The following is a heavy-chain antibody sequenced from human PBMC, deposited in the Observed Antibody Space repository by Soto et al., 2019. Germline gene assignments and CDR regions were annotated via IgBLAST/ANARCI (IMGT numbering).Heavy chain of an antibody. J-gene: IGHJ6*02. Sequence: PSETLSLTCTVSGGSVSSGSYYWSWIRQPPGKGLEWIGYIYYSGSTNYNPSLKSRVTISVDTSKNQFSLKLSSVTAADTAVYYCARVNCTNGVCYPDYYYYYGMDVWGQGTTVTVS. CDR2: IYYSGST. CDR3: ARVNCTNGVCYPDYYYYYGMDV. CDR1: GGSVSSGSYY. D-gene: IGHD2-8*01. V-gene: IGHV4-61*01.